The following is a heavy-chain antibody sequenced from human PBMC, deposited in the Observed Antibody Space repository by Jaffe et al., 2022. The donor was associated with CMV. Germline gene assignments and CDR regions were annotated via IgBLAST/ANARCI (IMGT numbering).Heavy chain of an antibody. Sequence: QVHLVQSGAEVKKPGASVKVSCKASGYTFTSYGITWVRQAPGQGLEWMGWVSPYSGNTNYAQNLQGRVTLTTDTSTSIAYMELRSLRSDDTAVYYCARGIGTLFGVIPFDPWGQGTLVTVSS. CDR1: GYTFTSYG. CDR3: ARGIGTLFGVIPFDP. CDR2: VSPYSGNT. V-gene: IGHV1-18*04. D-gene: IGHD3-3*01. J-gene: IGHJ5*02.